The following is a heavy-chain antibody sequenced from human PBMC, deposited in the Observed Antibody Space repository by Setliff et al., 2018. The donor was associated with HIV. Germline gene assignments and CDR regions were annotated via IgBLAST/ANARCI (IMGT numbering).Heavy chain of an antibody. CDR2: INPKSGVA. CDR1: GYTFTDYY. D-gene: IGHD5-12*01. V-gene: IGHV1-2*06. J-gene: IGHJ5*02. Sequence: ASVKVSCKTSGYTFTDYYIHWVRQAPGQGLEWMGRINPKSGVADYLKKFQGRVTMTTDTSTNTAHMELIRPRFDDTAVYYCARAHFLVAMTRNWFDPWGQGTLVTAPQ. CDR3: ARAHFLVAMTRNWFDP.